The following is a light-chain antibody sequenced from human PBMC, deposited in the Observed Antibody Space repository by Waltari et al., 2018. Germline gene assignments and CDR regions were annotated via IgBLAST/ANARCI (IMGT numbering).Light chain of an antibody. V-gene: IGKV1-39*01. CDR1: QSISSY. CDR3: QQSYSTLVT. CDR2: SAS. Sequence: DIQMTQSPSSLSASVGDRVTITCRASQSISSYLNWSQQKPGKAPKLLIYSASSLQSGVPSRFSGSGSGTDFTLTISSLQPDDFATYYCQQSYSTLVTFGQGTKVEIK. J-gene: IGKJ1*01.